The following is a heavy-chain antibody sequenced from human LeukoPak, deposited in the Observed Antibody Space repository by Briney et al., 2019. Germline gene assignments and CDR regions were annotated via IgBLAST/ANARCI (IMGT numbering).Heavy chain of an antibody. V-gene: IGHV3-66*01. CDR2: IYSGGST. CDR1: GFTVSSNY. Sequence: GGSLRLSCAASGFTVSSNYMSWVRQAPGKGLEWVSVIYSGGSTYYADSVKGRFTISRDNAKNTLYLQMNSLRVDDTAVYYCATDRYYTMNIWGQGTTVTVSS. J-gene: IGHJ6*02. CDR3: ATDRYYTMNI.